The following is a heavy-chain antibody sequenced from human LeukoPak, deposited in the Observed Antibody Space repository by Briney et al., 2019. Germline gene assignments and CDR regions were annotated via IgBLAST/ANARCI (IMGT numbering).Heavy chain of an antibody. CDR3: TTPYYYDSSGYPDY. Sequence: SETLSLTCAVSGASITSYYWTWIRQPQGKGLEWIGYIYHTGKINDNTSLNRGVTISIKKSKKQFTLKRTALTAADTAVYYCTTPYYYDSSGYPDYWGQGTLVTVSS. CDR1: GASITSYY. J-gene: IGHJ4*02. CDR2: IYHTGKI. D-gene: IGHD3-22*01. V-gene: IGHV4-59*08.